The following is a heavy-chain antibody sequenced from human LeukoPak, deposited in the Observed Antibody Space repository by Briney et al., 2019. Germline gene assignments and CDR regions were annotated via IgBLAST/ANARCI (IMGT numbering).Heavy chain of an antibody. D-gene: IGHD2-2*01. CDR3: ARHRGSGTSVNWFDP. V-gene: IGHV4-59*08. CDR2: IHDSGST. CDR1: GGSISSYY. Sequence: SETLSLTCTVSGGSISSYYWSWIRQTPEKGLEWIAYIHDSGSTNFNPSLKSRVTISLETSKNQFSLKLSSVTAADTAVYYCARHRGSGTSVNWFDPWGQGTLVTVSS. J-gene: IGHJ5*02.